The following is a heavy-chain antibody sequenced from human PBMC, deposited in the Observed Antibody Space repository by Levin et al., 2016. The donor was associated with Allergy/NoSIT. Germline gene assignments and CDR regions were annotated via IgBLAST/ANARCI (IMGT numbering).Heavy chain of an antibody. CDR2: IDWDDDK. V-gene: IGHV2-70*04. CDR3: AREDVDTAMIDP. CDR1: GFSLSTSGMR. Sequence: SGPTLVKPTQTLTLTCTFSGFSLSTSGMRVSWIRQPPGKALEWLARIDWDDDKFYSTSLKTRLTISKDTSKNQVVLTMTNMDPVDTATYYCAREDVDTAMIDPWGQGTLVTVSS. D-gene: IGHD5-18*01. J-gene: IGHJ5*02.